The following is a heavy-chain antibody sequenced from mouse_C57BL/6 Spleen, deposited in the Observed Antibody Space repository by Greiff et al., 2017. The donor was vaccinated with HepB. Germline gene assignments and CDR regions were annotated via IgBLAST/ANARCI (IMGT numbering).Heavy chain of an antibody. CDR2: IYPRSGNT. CDR3: ARGGTTVVAGDYFDY. V-gene: IGHV1-81*01. CDR1: GYTFTSYG. Sequence: QVQLQQSGAELARPGASVKLSCKASGYTFTSYGISWVKQRTGQGLEWIGEIYPRSGNTYYNEKFKGKATMTADKSSSTAYMELRSLTSEDSAVYFGARGGTTVVAGDYFDYWGQGTTLTVSS. D-gene: IGHD1-1*01. J-gene: IGHJ2*01.